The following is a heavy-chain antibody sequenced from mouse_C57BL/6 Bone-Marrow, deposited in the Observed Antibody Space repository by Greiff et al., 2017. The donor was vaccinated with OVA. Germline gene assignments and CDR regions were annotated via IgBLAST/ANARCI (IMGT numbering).Heavy chain of an antibody. V-gene: IGHV1-26*01. CDR1: GYTFTDYY. D-gene: IGHD1-1*01. CDR3: AKHYGSSYGYFDY. Sequence: VQLQQSGPELVKPGASVKISCKASGYTFTDYYMNWVKQSHGKSLEWIGDINPNNGGTSYNQKFKGKATLTVDKSSSTAYMELRSLTSEDSAVYYCAKHYGSSYGYFDYWGQGTTLTVSS. CDR2: INPNNGGT. J-gene: IGHJ2*01.